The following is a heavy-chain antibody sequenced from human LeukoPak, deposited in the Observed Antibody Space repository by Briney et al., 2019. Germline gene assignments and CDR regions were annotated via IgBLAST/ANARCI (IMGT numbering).Heavy chain of an antibody. D-gene: IGHD2-21*02. J-gene: IGHJ4*02. CDR3: AIPPGYCGNDCSFDH. V-gene: IGHV5-51*01. Sequence: GESLKISFEGSGYRFSNYWIGWVRPMPGKGLEWMGIIYPGDYETRYSPSFQGLVTISVDKSISTAYLQWSSLKASDTAMYYCAIPPGYCGNDCSFDHWGQGTLVTVSS. CDR2: IYPGDYET. CDR1: GYRFSNYW.